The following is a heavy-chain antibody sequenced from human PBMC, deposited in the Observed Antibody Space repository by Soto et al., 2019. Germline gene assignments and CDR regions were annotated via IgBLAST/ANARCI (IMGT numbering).Heavy chain of an antibody. CDR2: IFPDDSDT. Sequence: PGESLKISCKASGYIIKNYWIGWVRQMPGQGLEWMGIIFPDDSDTRYSPSFQGHVTISVDESISTAYVQWSSLKASDSAIYYCFRGGVTSRTFDYWGQGTLVTI. D-gene: IGHD3-16*01. V-gene: IGHV5-51*01. CDR1: GYIIKNYW. J-gene: IGHJ4*02. CDR3: FRGGVTSRTFDY.